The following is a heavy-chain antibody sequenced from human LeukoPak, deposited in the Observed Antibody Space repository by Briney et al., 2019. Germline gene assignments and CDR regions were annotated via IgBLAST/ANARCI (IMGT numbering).Heavy chain of an antibody. Sequence: ASVKVSCKASGYTSTTYYMHWVRQAPGQGLEWMGLINFSDGNTHYAERFQGRVTMTRDTSTGTVYMELSSLRFEDAAVYYCATDKSGWGDAPYRGQGTLVTVPS. CDR1: GYTSTTYY. CDR3: ATDKSGWGDAPY. D-gene: IGHD6-19*01. V-gene: IGHV1-46*01. J-gene: IGHJ4*02. CDR2: INFSDGNT.